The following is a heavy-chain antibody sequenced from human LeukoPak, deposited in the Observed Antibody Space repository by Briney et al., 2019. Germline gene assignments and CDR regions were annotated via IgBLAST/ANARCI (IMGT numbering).Heavy chain of an antibody. CDR3: ATWGIAVAGTLDY. CDR2: IYYSGST. CDR1: GGSISSSY. Sequence: KPSETLSLTCTVSGGSISSSYWSWIRQPPGKGLEWIGYIYYSGSTNYNPSFKSRVAISVDTSKNQFSLKLSSVTAADTAVYYCATWGIAVAGTLDYWGQGTLVTVST. J-gene: IGHJ4*02. V-gene: IGHV4-59*08. D-gene: IGHD6-19*01.